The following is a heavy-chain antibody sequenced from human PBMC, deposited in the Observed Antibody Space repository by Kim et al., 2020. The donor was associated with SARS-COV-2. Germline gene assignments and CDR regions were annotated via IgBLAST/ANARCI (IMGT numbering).Heavy chain of an antibody. J-gene: IGHJ4*02. D-gene: IGHD3-22*01. Sequence: QKLQGRVTMTPDTSTSTAYMELRSLRSDDTAVYYCARGYYYDSSGYSDYWGQGTLVTVSS. V-gene: IGHV1-18*01. CDR3: ARGYYYDSSGYSDY.